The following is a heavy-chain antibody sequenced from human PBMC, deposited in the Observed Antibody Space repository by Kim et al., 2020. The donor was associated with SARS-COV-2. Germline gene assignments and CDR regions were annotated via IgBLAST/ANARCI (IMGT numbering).Heavy chain of an antibody. CDR1: GGSISSSSYY. J-gene: IGHJ4*02. CDR2: IYYSGST. D-gene: IGHD4-17*01. Sequence: SENLSLTCTVSGGSISSSSYYWGWIRQPPGKGLEWIGSIYYSGSTYYNPSLRSRVTISVDTSKNQFSLKLSSVTAADTAVYYCVRQGTVTTFVVGLSFYWGQGTLVTVSS. V-gene: IGHV4-39*01. CDR3: VRQGTVTTFVVGLSFY.